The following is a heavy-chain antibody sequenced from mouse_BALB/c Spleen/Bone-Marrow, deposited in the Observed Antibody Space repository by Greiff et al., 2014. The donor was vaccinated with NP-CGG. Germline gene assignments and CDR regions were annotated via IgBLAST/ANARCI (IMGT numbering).Heavy chain of an antibody. CDR3: TRSNYGYWYFDV. J-gene: IGHJ1*01. Sequence: VQLVESGAELVKPGASVKLSCKASDYSFTNYYMYWVKRRPGQGLEWIGEINPSNGGTNFNEKFKNKATLTVDKSSSTAYMQLSSLTSEDSAVYYCTRSNYGYWYFDVWGAGTTVTVSS. D-gene: IGHD1-1*01. CDR2: INPSNGGT. CDR1: DYSFTNYY. V-gene: IGHV1S81*02.